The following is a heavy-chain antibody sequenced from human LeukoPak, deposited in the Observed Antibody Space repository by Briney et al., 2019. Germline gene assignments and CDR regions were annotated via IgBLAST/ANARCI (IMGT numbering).Heavy chain of an antibody. V-gene: IGHV3-21*01. J-gene: IGHJ4*02. CDR3: AREHSSGWYFDY. CDR1: GFTFSSYS. CDR2: ISSSSSYI. D-gene: IGHD6-19*01. Sequence: GGSLRLSCAASGFTFSSYSMNWVRQAPGKGLEWVSSISSSSSYIYYADSVKGRFTISRDNAKNSLYLQMNSLRAEDTAVYYCAREHSSGWYFDYWGQGTLVTVSS.